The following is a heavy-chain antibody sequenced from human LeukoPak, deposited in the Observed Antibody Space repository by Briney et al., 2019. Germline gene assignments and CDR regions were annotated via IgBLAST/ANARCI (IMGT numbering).Heavy chain of an antibody. CDR1: GFTFSSYG. CDR2: ISYDGNNK. V-gene: IGHV3-30*18. Sequence: PGRSLRLSCAASGFTFSSYGMHWVRQAPGKGLEWVAVISYDGNNKYHVDSVEGRFTISRDNSKNTLYLQMNSLRAEDTAVYYCAKGQGAFDIWGQGTMVTVSS. J-gene: IGHJ3*02. CDR3: AKGQGAFDI.